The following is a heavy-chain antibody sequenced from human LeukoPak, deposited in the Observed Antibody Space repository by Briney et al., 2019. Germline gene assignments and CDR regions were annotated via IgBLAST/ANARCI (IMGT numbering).Heavy chain of an antibody. D-gene: IGHD4-11*01. CDR1: GYTFTSYD. V-gene: IGHV1-8*03. Sequence: SSVKVSCKASGYTFTSYDINWLRQAAGQGLEWMGWMNPNSGNTDYAQKFQGRVTITRNTSISTAYMELSSLRSEDTAVYYCARFHPTVSFDYWGQGTLVTVSS. J-gene: IGHJ4*02. CDR2: MNPNSGNT. CDR3: ARFHPTVSFDY.